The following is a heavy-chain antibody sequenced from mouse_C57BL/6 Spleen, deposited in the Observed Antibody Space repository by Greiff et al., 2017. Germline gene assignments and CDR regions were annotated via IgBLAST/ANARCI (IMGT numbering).Heavy chain of an antibody. CDR1: GYTFTDYA. CDR3: ARKIFDYYGSSPYYYAMDY. Sequence: VQLKESGPELVRPGVSVKISCKGSGYTFTDYAMHWVKQSHAKSLEWIGVISTYYGDASYNQKFKDKATMTVDKSSSTAYMELARLTSEDSAVYYCARKIFDYYGSSPYYYAMDYWGQGTSVTVSS. J-gene: IGHJ4*01. D-gene: IGHD1-1*01. V-gene: IGHV1-67*01. CDR2: ISTYYGDA.